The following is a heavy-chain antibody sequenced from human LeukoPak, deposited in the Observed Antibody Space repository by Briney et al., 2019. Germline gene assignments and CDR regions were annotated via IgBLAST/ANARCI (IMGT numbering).Heavy chain of an antibody. V-gene: IGHV3-74*01. CDR2: INSDGSST. Sequence: GGSLRLSCAASGFTFSSYWMHWLRHAPGRGPVWVSRINSDGSSTSYADSVKGRFTISRDNARSTLYLQMNSLRVEDTAVYYCARDWWFDPWGQGTLVSVSS. J-gene: IGHJ5*02. CDR3: ARDWWFDP. CDR1: GFTFSSYW.